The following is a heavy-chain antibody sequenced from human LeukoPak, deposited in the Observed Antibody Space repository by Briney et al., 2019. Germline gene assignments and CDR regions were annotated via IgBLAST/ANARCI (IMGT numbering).Heavy chain of an antibody. CDR3: PRQSYASGWNPFDY. J-gene: IGHJ4*02. Sequence: GGSLRLSCAASGFTFSNYAMSWVRQAPGKGLEWVSTISGGGVTTYYADSAKGRFTISRDNSKNTLYPQMNSLRAEDTAVYYCPRQSYASGWNPFDYWGQGILVTVSS. CDR1: GFTFSNYA. CDR2: ISGGGVTT. V-gene: IGHV3-23*01. D-gene: IGHD6-19*01.